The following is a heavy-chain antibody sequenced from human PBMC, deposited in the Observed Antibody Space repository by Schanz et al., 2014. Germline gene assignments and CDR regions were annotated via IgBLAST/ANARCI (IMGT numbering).Heavy chain of an antibody. V-gene: IGHV3-30*02. J-gene: IGHJ5*02. Sequence: QVQLVESGGGVVQPGRSLRLSCAASGFTFSNYGMHWVRQAPGKGLEWVAFIWSDGSRTYHAESVKGRFTISRANSRNTLYLQMDSLRDEDTALYYCAKVVASGPTTGPFDPWGQGTLVTVSS. CDR3: AKVVASGPTTGPFDP. CDR2: IWSDGSRT. D-gene: IGHD1-26*01. CDR1: GFTFSNYG.